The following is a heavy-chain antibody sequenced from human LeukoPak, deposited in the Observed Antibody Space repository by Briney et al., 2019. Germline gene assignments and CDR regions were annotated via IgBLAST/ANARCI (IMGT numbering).Heavy chain of an antibody. J-gene: IGHJ3*02. CDR1: GGSISSYY. D-gene: IGHD6-6*01. CDR3: ARHGDSSSWAFDI. CDR2: IYYSGST. Sequence: SETLSLTCTVPGGSISSYYWSWIRQPPGKGLEWIGYIYYSGSTNYNPSLKSRVTISVDTSKNQFSLKLSSVTAADTAVYYCARHGDSSSWAFDIWGQGTMVTVSS. V-gene: IGHV4-59*08.